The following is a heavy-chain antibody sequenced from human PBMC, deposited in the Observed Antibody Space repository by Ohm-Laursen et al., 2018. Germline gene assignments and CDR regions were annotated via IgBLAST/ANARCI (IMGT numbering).Heavy chain of an antibody. CDR1: GYSFTSYW. CDR3: ARGGEYCSGGSCWYYYYGMDV. J-gene: IGHJ6*02. V-gene: IGHV5-51*01. CDR2: IYPGDSDT. D-gene: IGHD2-15*01. Sequence: GESLRISCKGSGYSFTSYWIGWVRQMPGKGLEWMGIIYPGDSDTRYSPSFQGQVTISADKSISTAYLQWSSLKASDTAMYYCARGGEYCSGGSCWYYYYGMDVWGQGTTVTVSS.